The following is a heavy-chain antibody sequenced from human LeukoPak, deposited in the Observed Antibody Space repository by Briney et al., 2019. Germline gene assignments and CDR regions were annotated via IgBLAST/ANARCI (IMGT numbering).Heavy chain of an antibody. CDR1: GGTFSSYA. Sequence: ASLKVSCKASGGTFSSYAISWVRQAPGHGLEWMGKIIPILGIANYAQKFQGRVTITADKSTSTAYMELSSLRSEDTAVYYCARHFAYGELATTGDFDYWGQGTLVTVSS. CDR2: IIPILGIA. V-gene: IGHV1-69*04. J-gene: IGHJ4*02. D-gene: IGHD3-10*01. CDR3: ARHFAYGELATTGDFDY.